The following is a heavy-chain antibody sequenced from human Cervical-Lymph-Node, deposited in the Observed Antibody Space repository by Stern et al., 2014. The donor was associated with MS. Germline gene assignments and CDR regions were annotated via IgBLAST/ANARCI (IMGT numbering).Heavy chain of an antibody. CDR1: GGSISSYY. D-gene: IGHD6-13*01. CDR2: IYYSGST. CDR3: ARSHQQLVVDY. Sequence: VQLVESGPGLVKPSETLSLTCTVSGGSISSYYWSWIRQPPGKGLEWIGYIYYSGSTNYNPSLKSRVTITVDTSKKQFSLKLSPVTAADTAVYYCARSHQQLVVDYWGQGTLVTVSS. J-gene: IGHJ4*02. V-gene: IGHV4-59*08.